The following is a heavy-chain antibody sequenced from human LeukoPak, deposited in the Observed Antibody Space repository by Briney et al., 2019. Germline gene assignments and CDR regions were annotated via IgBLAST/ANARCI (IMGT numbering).Heavy chain of an antibody. J-gene: IGHJ4*02. V-gene: IGHV4-38-2*02. Sequence: SETLSLTCTVSGYSISSGYYWGWIRQPPGKGLEWIGSMYYSGNTYYNPSLKSRVTISVDTSKNQFSLKLRSVTAADTAVYYCARGRIAAAGTVDYWGQGTLVTVSS. CDR2: MYYSGNT. CDR3: ARGRIAAAGTVDY. D-gene: IGHD6-13*01. CDR1: GYSISSGYY.